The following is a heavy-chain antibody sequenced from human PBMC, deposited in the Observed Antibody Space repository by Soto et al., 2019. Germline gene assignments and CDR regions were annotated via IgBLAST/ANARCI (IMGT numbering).Heavy chain of an antibody. D-gene: IGHD2-2*01. Sequence: GSGPTLVNPTQTLTLTCTFSGFSLSTSGVGVGWIRQPPGKALEWLALIYRDDDKRYSPSLKSRLTITKDTSKNQVVLTMTNMDPVDTATYYCAHSLVVPAAPKYNWFDPWGQGTLVTVSS. CDR1: GFSLSTSGVG. V-gene: IGHV2-5*02. J-gene: IGHJ5*02. CDR3: AHSLVVPAAPKYNWFDP. CDR2: IYRDDDK.